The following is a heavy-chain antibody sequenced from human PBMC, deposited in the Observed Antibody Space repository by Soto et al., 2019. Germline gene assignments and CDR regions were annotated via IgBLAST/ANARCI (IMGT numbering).Heavy chain of an antibody. CDR1: GYSISSGYY. V-gene: IGHV4-38-2*01. D-gene: IGHD6-19*01. CDR2: IYHSGST. J-gene: IGHJ4*02. Sequence: PSETLSLTCAVSGYSISSGYYWGWIRQPPGKGLEWIGSIYHSGSTYYNPSLKSRVTISVDTSKNQFSLKLSSVTAADTALYYCARARDIAVAGLFDYWGQGTLVTVSS. CDR3: ARARDIAVAGLFDY.